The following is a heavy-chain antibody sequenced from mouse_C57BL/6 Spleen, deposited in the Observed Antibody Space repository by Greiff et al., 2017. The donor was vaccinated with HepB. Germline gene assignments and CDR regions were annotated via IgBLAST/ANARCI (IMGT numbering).Heavy chain of an antibody. CDR1: GYTFTDYN. CDR3: ARLGNYYGSSHWYFDV. J-gene: IGHJ1*03. D-gene: IGHD1-1*01. Sequence: EVQLQQSGPELVKPGASVKMSCKASGYTFTDYNMHWVKQSHGKSLEWIGYINPNNGGTSYNQKFKGKATLTVNKSSSTAYMELRSLTSEDSAVYYCARLGNYYGSSHWYFDVWGTGTTVTVSS. CDR2: INPNNGGT. V-gene: IGHV1-22*01.